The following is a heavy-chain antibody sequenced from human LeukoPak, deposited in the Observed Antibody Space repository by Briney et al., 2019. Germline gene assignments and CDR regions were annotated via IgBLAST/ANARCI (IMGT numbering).Heavy chain of an antibody. D-gene: IGHD3-22*01. CDR2: IWHDGSNK. CDR1: GFTFSRYG. V-gene: IGHV3-33*01. Sequence: GGSLRLSCAASGFTFSRYGMHWVRQAPGKGLEWVAVIWHDGSNKYYAESVKGRFTISRDNSKNTLHLQMNSLRAEDAAVYYCARDPPMYYYDEPGSRDAFDIWGQGTMVTVSS. CDR3: ARDPPMYYYDEPGSRDAFDI. J-gene: IGHJ3*02.